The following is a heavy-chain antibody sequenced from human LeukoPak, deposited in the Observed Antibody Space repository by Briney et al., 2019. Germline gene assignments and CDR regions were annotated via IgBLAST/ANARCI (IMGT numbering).Heavy chain of an antibody. J-gene: IGHJ4*02. V-gene: IGHV1-69*06. D-gene: IGHD2-15*01. Sequence: GASVKVSCKASGGTFSSYAISWVRQAPGQGLEWMGGIIPIFGTANYAQKFQGRVTITADKSTSTAYMELSSLRSEDTAVYYCAREGLGYCSGGSCYFDYWGQGTLVTVSS. CDR1: GGTFSSYA. CDR3: AREGLGYCSGGSCYFDY. CDR2: IIPIFGTA.